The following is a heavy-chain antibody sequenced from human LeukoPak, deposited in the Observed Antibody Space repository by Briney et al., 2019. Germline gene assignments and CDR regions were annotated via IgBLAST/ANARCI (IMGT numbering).Heavy chain of an antibody. D-gene: IGHD3-9*01. CDR3: AKGYYFDILSGYSSLDS. J-gene: IGHJ4*02. CDR2: ISGSSGTI. V-gene: IGHV3-11*04. Sequence: GGSLRLSCAASGFTFSDYYMSWIRQAPGKGLEWFSYISGSSGTIHYADSVKGRFTISRDDSKNTLYLQMNSLRAEDTAAYYCAKGYYFDILSGYSSLDSWGQGTLVTVSS. CDR1: GFTFSDYY.